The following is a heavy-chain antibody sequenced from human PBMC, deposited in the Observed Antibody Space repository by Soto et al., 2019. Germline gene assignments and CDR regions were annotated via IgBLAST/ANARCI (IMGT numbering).Heavy chain of an antibody. V-gene: IGHV3-30*18. CDR3: AKGRGVRNKAMVFILDY. Sequence: GGSLRLSCAASGFTFSSYGMHWVRQAPGKGLEWVAVISYDGSNKYYADSVKGRFTISRDNSKNTLYLQMNSLRAEDTAVYYCAKGRGVRNKAMVFILDYWGQRTLVTVSS. J-gene: IGHJ4*02. CDR1: GFTFSSYG. D-gene: IGHD5-18*01. CDR2: ISYDGSNK.